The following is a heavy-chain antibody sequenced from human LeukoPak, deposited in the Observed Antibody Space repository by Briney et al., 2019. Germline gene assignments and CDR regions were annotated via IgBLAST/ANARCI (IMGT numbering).Heavy chain of an antibody. J-gene: IGHJ6*02. V-gene: IGHV3-30*18. D-gene: IGHD6-13*01. CDR3: AKHAAAAGHGMDV. Sequence: GGSLRLSCAASGFTFSSYDMHWVRQAPGKGLEWVAGITYDGSNKYYADSVKGRFTISRDNSKNTLDLQMTSLRAEDTAVYYCAKHAAAAGHGMDVWGQGTTVTVSS. CDR2: ITYDGSNK. CDR1: GFTFSSYD.